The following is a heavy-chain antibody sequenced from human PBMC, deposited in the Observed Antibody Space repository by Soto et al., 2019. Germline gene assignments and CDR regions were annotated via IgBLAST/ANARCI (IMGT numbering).Heavy chain of an antibody. Sequence: EVQLLESGGGLVQPGGSLRLSCAASGFTFSSYAMSWVRQAPGKGLEWVSALSGTGGSTYYVDSVKCRFTISRDNSKNTRYLQMNSLRAEDTAVYYCARGPGYYDSSGYYYGQSDYWGQGTLVTVSS. J-gene: IGHJ4*02. CDR1: GFTFSSYA. CDR2: LSGTGGST. V-gene: IGHV3-23*01. CDR3: ARGPGYYDSSGYYYGQSDY. D-gene: IGHD3-22*01.